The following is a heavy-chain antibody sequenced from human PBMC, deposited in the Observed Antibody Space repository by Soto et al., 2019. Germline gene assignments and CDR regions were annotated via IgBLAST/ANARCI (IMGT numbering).Heavy chain of an antibody. Sequence: QVQLVQSGAEVKKPGASVKVSCKASGYTFTGYYMHWVRQAPGQGLEWMGWINPNSGGTNYAQKFQGWVTMTRDTSISTAYMELSGLRSDDTAVYYCARATPYYYGSGSSKFDPWGQGTLVTVSS. D-gene: IGHD3-10*01. CDR3: ARATPYYYGSGSSKFDP. CDR2: INPNSGGT. J-gene: IGHJ5*02. V-gene: IGHV1-2*04. CDR1: GYTFTGYY.